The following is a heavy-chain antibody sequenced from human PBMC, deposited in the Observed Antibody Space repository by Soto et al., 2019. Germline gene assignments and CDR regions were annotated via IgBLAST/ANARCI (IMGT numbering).Heavy chain of an antibody. D-gene: IGHD3-10*01. V-gene: IGHV1-18*01. J-gene: IGHJ4*02. CDR3: ARGEGYYGWGTYPFDY. CDR1: GYTFSNYG. Sequence: QVQLVQSGAEVKKPGASVKVSCKASGYTFSNYGIAWVRQAPGQGLEWMGWISVYNYNTNYAQKLQGRVTMTRDISPRTACTEVRGLVSDATAVYYCARGEGYYGWGTYPFDYWGQGTLVTVSS. CDR2: ISVYNYNT.